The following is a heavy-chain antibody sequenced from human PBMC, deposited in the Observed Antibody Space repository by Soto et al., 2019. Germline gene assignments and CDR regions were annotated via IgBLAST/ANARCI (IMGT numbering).Heavy chain of an antibody. CDR1: GFTFTNYV. CDR2: IHAGNGNT. Sequence: ASVKVSCKNSGFTFTNYVLFWVRQAPGQRLEWVGWIHAGNGNTESSEEFQGRVTLTTDTYASTAYMELSSLRSEDTALYYCARAVFYHFRSGSPPHFFAFWGQGSLVTVSS. CDR3: ARAVFYHFRSGSPPHFFAF. V-gene: IGHV1-3*01. J-gene: IGHJ4*02. D-gene: IGHD3-3*01.